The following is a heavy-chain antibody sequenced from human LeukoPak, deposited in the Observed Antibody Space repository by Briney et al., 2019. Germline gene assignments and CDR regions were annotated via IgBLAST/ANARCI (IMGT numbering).Heavy chain of an antibody. CDR3: ARARAGYTLLDAFDI. CDR1: GGTFSSYA. V-gene: IGHV1-69*13. Sequence: ASVKVSCKASGGTFSSYAISWVRQAPGQGLEWMGGIIPIFGTANYAQKFQGRVTITADESTSTAYMELSSLRSEDTAVYYCARARAGYTLLDAFDIWGQGTMVTVSS. D-gene: IGHD5-24*01. CDR2: IIPIFGTA. J-gene: IGHJ3*02.